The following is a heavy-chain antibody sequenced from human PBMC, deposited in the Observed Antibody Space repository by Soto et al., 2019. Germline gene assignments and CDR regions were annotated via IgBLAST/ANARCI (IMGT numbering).Heavy chain of an antibody. CDR1: GFKFSNYA. J-gene: IGHJ4*02. V-gene: IGHV3-23*01. Sequence: GGSLRFSCAASGFKFSNYAMSWVRQAPGKGLEWVSLISATGGGTFYADSVKGRFNISRDNSHNTLYLQVHSLTAEDTAVYYCAKDRRAGGNSAFYFDFWGQGAQVTVSS. D-gene: IGHD3-16*01. CDR3: AKDRRAGGNSAFYFDF. CDR2: ISATGGGT.